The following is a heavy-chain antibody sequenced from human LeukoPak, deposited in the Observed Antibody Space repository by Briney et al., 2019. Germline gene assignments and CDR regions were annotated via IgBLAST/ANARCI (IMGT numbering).Heavy chain of an antibody. D-gene: IGHD4-23*01. J-gene: IGHJ4*02. CDR3: ARDGDGGNSDY. Sequence: SVKLSCKASGGTFSSYAISWVRQAPGQGLEWMGRIIPILGIANYAQKFQGRVTITADKSTSTAYMEPSSLRSEDTAVYYCARDGDGGNSDYWGQGTLVTVSS. V-gene: IGHV1-69*04. CDR2: IIPILGIA. CDR1: GGTFSSYA.